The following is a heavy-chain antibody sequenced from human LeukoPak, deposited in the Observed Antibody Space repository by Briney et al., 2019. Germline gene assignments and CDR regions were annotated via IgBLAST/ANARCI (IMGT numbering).Heavy chain of an antibody. CDR2: IRYDGSNK. J-gene: IGHJ4*02. CDR1: GFIFSSYG. CDR3: AKGKWELRADYFDY. V-gene: IGHV3-30*02. D-gene: IGHD1-26*01. Sequence: PGGSLRLSCAGSGFIFSSYGMHWVRQAPGKGLEWVAFIRYDGSNKYYADSVKGRFTISRDNSKNTLILQMNSLRPEDTAVYYCAKGKWELRADYFDYWGQGTLVTVSS.